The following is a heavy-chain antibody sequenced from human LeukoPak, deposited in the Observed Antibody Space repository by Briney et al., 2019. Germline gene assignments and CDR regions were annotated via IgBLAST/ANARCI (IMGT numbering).Heavy chain of an antibody. CDR3: ARRTLYSSGWLPDY. Sequence: PGGSLRLSCAASGFTFSSYAMSWVRQAPGKGLEWVSVISGSGGSAYYADSVKGRFTISRDDSKNTLYLQMHSLRAEDTAVYYCARRTLYSSGWLPDYWGQGTLVTVSS. V-gene: IGHV3-23*01. CDR2: ISGSGGSA. D-gene: IGHD6-19*01. CDR1: GFTFSSYA. J-gene: IGHJ4*02.